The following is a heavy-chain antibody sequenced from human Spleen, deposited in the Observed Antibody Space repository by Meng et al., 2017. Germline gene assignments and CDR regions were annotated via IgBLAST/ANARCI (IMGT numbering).Heavy chain of an antibody. CDR2: IWYDGSNK. J-gene: IGHJ6*02. CDR3: ARDQGGSGSYYTYYYYGMDV. V-gene: IGHV3-33*08. Sequence: GGSLRLSCAASGFTFRSYGLSWVRQAPGKGLEWVAVIWYDGSNKYYADSVKGRFTISRDNSKNTLYLQMNSLRAEDTAVYYCARDQGGSGSYYTYYYYGMDVWGQGTTVTVSS. D-gene: IGHD3-10*01. CDR1: GFTFRSYG.